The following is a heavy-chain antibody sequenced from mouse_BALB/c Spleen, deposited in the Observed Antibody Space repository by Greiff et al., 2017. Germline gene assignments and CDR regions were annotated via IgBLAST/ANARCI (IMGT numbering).Heavy chain of an antibody. D-gene: IGHD1-2*01. Sequence: EVKLMESGPGLVKPSQSLSLTCSVTGYSITSGYYWNWIRQFPGNKLEWMGYISYDGSNNYNPSLKNRISITRDTSKNQFFLKLNSVTTEDTATYYCARDYYGYGYFDYWGQGTTLTVSS. V-gene: IGHV3-6*02. CDR3: ARDYYGYGYFDY. J-gene: IGHJ2*01. CDR2: ISYDGSN. CDR1: GYSITSGYY.